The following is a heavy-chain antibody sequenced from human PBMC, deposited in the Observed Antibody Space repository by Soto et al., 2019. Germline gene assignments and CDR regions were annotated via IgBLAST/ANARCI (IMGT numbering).Heavy chain of an antibody. J-gene: IGHJ5*02. Sequence: SVKVSCKASGGTFSSYAISWVRQAPGQGLEWMGGIIPIFGTANYAQKFQGRVTITADESTSTAYMELSSLRSEDTAVYYCARETRSPNWFDPWGQWTLVTVSS. D-gene: IGHD2-15*01. CDR3: ARETRSPNWFDP. V-gene: IGHV1-69*13. CDR2: IIPIFGTA. CDR1: GGTFSSYA.